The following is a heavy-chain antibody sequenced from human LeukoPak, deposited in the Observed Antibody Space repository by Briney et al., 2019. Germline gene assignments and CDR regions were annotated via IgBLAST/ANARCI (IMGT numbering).Heavy chain of an antibody. V-gene: IGHV3-21*01. CDR1: GFTFSRHS. CDR2: ISSSSTYM. D-gene: IGHD3-22*01. Sequence: GGTLRLSCVASGFTFSRHSMNWVRQAPGKGLEWVSSISSSSTYMYYADSVKGRFTISRDNAKNSLYLQMNSLRAEDTAVYYCARGYYDSSGYPPGVYWGQGTLVTVSS. J-gene: IGHJ4*02. CDR3: ARGYYDSSGYPPGVY.